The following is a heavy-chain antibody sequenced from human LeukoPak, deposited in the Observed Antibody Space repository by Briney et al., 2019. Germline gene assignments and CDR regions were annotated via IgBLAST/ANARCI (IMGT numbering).Heavy chain of an antibody. CDR1: GGSISSYY. Sequence: PSETLSLTCTASGGSISSYYWSWIRQPPGKGLEWIGYIYYSGSTNYNPSLKSRVTISVDTSKNQFSLKLSSVTAADMAVYYCASFEYSSSYYFDYWGQGTLVTVSS. D-gene: IGHD6-6*01. J-gene: IGHJ4*02. CDR3: ASFEYSSSYYFDY. V-gene: IGHV4-59*01. CDR2: IYYSGST.